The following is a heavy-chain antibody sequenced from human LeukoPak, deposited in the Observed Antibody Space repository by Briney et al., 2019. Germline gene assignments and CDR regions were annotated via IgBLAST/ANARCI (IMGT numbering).Heavy chain of an antibody. CDR2: INYSGNT. CDR1: GGSISSNRYY. CDR3: ARPRSGWYIGEMNY. J-gene: IGHJ4*02. V-gene: IGHV4-39*07. D-gene: IGHD6-19*01. Sequence: SETLSLTCTVSGGSISSNRYYWGWIRQPPGKGLEWIGSINYSGNTYYKPSLKSRVTMSVDTSKNQFSLKLSSVTAADTAVYYCARPRSGWYIGEMNYWGQGTLVTVSS.